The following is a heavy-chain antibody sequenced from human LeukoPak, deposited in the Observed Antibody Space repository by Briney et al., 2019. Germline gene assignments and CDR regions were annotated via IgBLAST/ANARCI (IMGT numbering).Heavy chain of an antibody. J-gene: IGHJ4*02. CDR2: ISYDGSNK. V-gene: IGHV3-30*18. CDR3: AKAGSSSDY. CDR1: GFTFSSYG. D-gene: IGHD6-6*01. Sequence: PGGSLRLSCAASGFTFSSYGMHWVRQAPGKGLEWVAVISYDGSNKYYADSVKGRFTISRDNSKNTLYLQMNSLRADDTAVYYCAKAGSSSDYWGQGTLVTVSS.